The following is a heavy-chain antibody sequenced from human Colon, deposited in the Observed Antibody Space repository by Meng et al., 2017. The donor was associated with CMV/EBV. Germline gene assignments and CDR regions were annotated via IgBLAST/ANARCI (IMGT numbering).Heavy chain of an antibody. CDR1: GDSVSSNSGA. Sequence: SGDSVSSNSGAWNGIRQSPSRGLEWLGRTYYRSKWYNDYPVSVKSRITINPDTSKNQFSLQLNSVTPEDTAVYYCAREGGSYIPFDYWGQGTLVTVSS. J-gene: IGHJ4*02. V-gene: IGHV6-1*01. D-gene: IGHD1-26*01. CDR2: TYYRSKWYN. CDR3: AREGGSYIPFDY.